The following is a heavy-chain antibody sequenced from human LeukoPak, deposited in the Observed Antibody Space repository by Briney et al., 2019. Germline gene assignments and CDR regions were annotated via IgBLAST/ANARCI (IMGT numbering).Heavy chain of an antibody. J-gene: IGHJ4*02. CDR1: GYTFTGYY. CDR3: ARDKSVYAPLGY. Sequence: GASVKVSCKASGYTFTGYYMHWVRQAPGQGLEWIGWINPNSGGTNYAQKFQGRVTMTRDTSISTAYMELSRLRSDDTAVYYCARDKSVYAPLGYWGQGTLVTVSS. D-gene: IGHD2-8*01. CDR2: INPNSGGT. V-gene: IGHV1-2*02.